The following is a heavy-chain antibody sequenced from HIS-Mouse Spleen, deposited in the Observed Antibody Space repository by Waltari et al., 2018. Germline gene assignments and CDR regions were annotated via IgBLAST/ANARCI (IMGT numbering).Heavy chain of an antibody. Sequence: QVQLVQSGAEVKKPGASVKVYCKASGYTFTSYDIKWVRQATGQGLEWMGWMNPNSGNTGYAQKFQGRVTMTRNTSISTAYMELSSLRSEDTAVYYCARGHDYSNYFDYWGQGTLVTVSS. J-gene: IGHJ4*02. CDR2: MNPNSGNT. CDR1: GYTFTSYD. CDR3: ARGHDYSNYFDY. V-gene: IGHV1-8*01. D-gene: IGHD4-4*01.